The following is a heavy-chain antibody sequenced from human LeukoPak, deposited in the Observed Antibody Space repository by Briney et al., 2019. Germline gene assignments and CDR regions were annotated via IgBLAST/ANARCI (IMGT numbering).Heavy chain of an antibody. V-gene: IGHV1-8*01. CDR1: GYTFTSYD. CDR2: MSPNSGNT. J-gene: IGHJ4*02. CDR3: ARGPPNWGFDY. D-gene: IGHD7-27*01. Sequence: ASVKVSCKASGYTFTSYDISWVRQATGQGLEWMGWMSPNSGNTGYAQKFQGRVTMTRNTFINTAYMELSSLRSEDTAVYYCARGPPNWGFDYWGPGTLVTVSS.